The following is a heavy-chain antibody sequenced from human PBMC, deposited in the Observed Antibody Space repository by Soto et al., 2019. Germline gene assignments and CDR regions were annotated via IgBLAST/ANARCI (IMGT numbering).Heavy chain of an antibody. J-gene: IGHJ6*02. D-gene: IGHD3-10*01. CDR2: ISGSGGST. CDR3: AKVAPPMVRGVIMLLDYYYYYGMDV. V-gene: IGHV3-23*01. Sequence: GGSLRLSCAASGFTFSSYAMSWVRQAPGKGLEWVSAISGSGGSTYYADSVKGRFTISRDNSKNTLYLQMNSLRAEDTAVYYCAKVAPPMVRGVIMLLDYYYYYGMDVWGQGTTVTVSS. CDR1: GFTFSSYA.